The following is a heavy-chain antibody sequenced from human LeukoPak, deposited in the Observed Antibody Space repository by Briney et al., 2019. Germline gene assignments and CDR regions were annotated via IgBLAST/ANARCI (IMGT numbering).Heavy chain of an antibody. V-gene: IGHV3-23*01. Sequence: GGSLRLSCAASGFTFSSYAMSWVRQAPGKGLEWVSAISGSGGSTYYADSVKGRFTISRDNSKNTLYLQMNSLRAGDTAVYYCAKTDSANFDWLLYFDYWGQGTLVTVSS. CDR2: ISGSGGST. J-gene: IGHJ4*02. D-gene: IGHD3-9*01. CDR3: AKTDSANFDWLLYFDY. CDR1: GFTFSSYA.